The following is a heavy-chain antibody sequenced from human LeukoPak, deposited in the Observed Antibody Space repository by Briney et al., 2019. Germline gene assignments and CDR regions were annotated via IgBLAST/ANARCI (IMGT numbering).Heavy chain of an antibody. CDR1: GFSFNSHS. Sequence: GGSVRLSCAASGFSFNSHSMNWVRQAPGQGLEWVSYISSDCGTTHYTDSVKGRFTISRDNDKNSLYLQMSSLRDADTAVYYCAREQVPLGAGIDYWGQGTLVT. D-gene: IGHD6-19*01. CDR3: AREQVPLGAGIDY. CDR2: ISSDCGTT. J-gene: IGHJ4*02. V-gene: IGHV3-48*02.